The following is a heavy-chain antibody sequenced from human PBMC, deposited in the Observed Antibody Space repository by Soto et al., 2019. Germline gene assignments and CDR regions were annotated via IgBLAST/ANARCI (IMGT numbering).Heavy chain of an antibody. CDR1: GGSISSGGYY. CDR2: IYYSGST. Sequence: PSETLSLTCTVSGGSISSGGYYWSWIRQHPGKGLEWIGYIYYSGSTYYNPSLKSRDTISVDTSKNQFSLKLSSVTAADTAVYYCARVPLYCSGGSCYSAGGYYFDYWGQGTLVTVS. J-gene: IGHJ4*02. CDR3: ARVPLYCSGGSCYSAGGYYFDY. V-gene: IGHV4-31*03. D-gene: IGHD2-15*01.